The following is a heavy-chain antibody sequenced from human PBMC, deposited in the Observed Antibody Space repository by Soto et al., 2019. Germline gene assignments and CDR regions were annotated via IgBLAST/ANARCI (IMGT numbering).Heavy chain of an antibody. V-gene: IGHV3-23*01. D-gene: IGHD2-21*01. CDR3: VKDFGGSGVVRPEYPIDY. Sequence: GGSLRLSCAASGFTFSKYAMSWVRQAPGKGLEWVSGLHANGDTTYYGESVKGRFTISRDNSKNTLFLEMNSLRADDTAVYYCVKDFGGSGVVRPEYPIDYWGQGTLVTVSS. J-gene: IGHJ4*02. CDR1: GFTFSKYA. CDR2: LHANGDTT.